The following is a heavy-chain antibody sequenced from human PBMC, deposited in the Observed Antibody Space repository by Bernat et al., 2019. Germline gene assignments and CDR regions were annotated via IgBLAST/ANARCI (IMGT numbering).Heavy chain of an antibody. CDR3: VRVESTSSSYYFDY. CDR2: ISSDGSKD. Sequence: QVHLVESGGGVVQPGGSLRLSCAASGFTFSFYSMHWVRRAPGKGLEWVSVISSDGSKDYYADSVKGRFTISRDNSKNTMYLQMNSVRAEDTALYYCVRVESTSSSYYFDYWGQGTLVTVSS. V-gene: IGHV3-30*04. J-gene: IGHJ4*02. CDR1: GFTFSFYS. D-gene: IGHD3-3*01.